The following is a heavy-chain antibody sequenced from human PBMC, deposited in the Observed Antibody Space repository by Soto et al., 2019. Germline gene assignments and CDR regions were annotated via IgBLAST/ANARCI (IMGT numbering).Heavy chain of an antibody. CDR2: ISGSGDST. CDR3: AKGVPGIAVAGTGYFQH. D-gene: IGHD6-19*01. V-gene: IGHV3-23*01. J-gene: IGHJ1*01. Sequence: EVQLLESGGGLVQPGGSLRLSCAASGFTFSSYAMSWVRQAPGKGLEWVSGISGSGDSTYYADSVKGRFTISRDNSKKTVYLQMNSLRAEDTAVYYCAKGVPGIAVAGTGYFQHWCQGTLVTVSS. CDR1: GFTFSSYA.